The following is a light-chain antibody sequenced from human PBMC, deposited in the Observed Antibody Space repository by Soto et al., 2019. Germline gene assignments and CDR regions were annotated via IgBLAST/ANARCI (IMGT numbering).Light chain of an antibody. CDR1: QSLLHSNGYNY. CDR3: MQALQTPFT. Sequence: DIVMTQSPLSLPVTPGEPASISCRSSQSLLHSNGYNYLDWYLQKPGQSPQLLIYLGSNRASGVTDRFRGRGTVTDFTLKISRVEAEDVGVYYCMQALQTPFTFGPGTKVDIK. V-gene: IGKV2-28*01. J-gene: IGKJ3*01. CDR2: LGS.